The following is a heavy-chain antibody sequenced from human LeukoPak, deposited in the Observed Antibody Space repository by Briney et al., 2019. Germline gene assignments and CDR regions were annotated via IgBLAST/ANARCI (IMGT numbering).Heavy chain of an antibody. V-gene: IGHV1-69*01. CDR1: GGTFSSYA. D-gene: IGHD1-26*01. CDR3: ARGVGDYYYMDV. CDR2: IIPIFGTA. J-gene: IGHJ6*03. Sequence: SVKVSCRASGGTFSSYAISWVRQAPGQGLEWMGGIIPIFGTANYAQKFQGRVTITADESTSTAYMELSSLRSEDTAVYYCARGVGDYYYMDVWGKGTTVTVSS.